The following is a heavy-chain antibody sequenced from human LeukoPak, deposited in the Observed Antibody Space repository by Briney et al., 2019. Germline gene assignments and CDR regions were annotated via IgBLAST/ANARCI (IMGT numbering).Heavy chain of an antibody. CDR2: VSYRDTT. V-gene: IGHV4-61*01. CDR3: ARVQYCGGDCYKIDY. CDR1: GVSMTSGNYY. J-gene: IGHJ4*02. D-gene: IGHD2-21*02. Sequence: SETLSLTCTVSGVSMTSGNYYWSWIRQPPGKGLEWLGYVSYRDTTMYNPSLKSRVTISGDAPQKQFSLEMTSVTAADTAVYYCARVQYCGGDCYKIDYWGQGTLVTVSS.